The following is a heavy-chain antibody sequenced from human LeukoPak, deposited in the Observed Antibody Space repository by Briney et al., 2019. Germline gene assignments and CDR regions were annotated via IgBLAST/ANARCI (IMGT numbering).Heavy chain of an antibody. J-gene: IGHJ6*02. V-gene: IGHV3-33*01. Sequence: GGSLRLSCAASGFTFSSYGMHWVRQAPGKGPEWVAVVWYDGSNKYYADSVKGRFTISRDNSKNTLYLQMNSLRAEDTAVYYCARDMHYYGMDVWGQGTTVTVSS. CDR2: VWYDGSNK. CDR1: GFTFSSYG. D-gene: IGHD2-2*01. CDR3: ARDMHYYGMDV.